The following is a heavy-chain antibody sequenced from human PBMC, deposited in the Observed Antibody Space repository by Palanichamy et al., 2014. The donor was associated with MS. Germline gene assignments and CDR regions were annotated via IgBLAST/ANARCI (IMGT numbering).Heavy chain of an antibody. D-gene: IGHD3-3*01. Sequence: EVQLVESGGGLIQPGGSLRLSCAASGLIVRNNYMTWVRQAPGKGLEWVSVTYPGELTHYADSVRGRFAIARDDSRNTVDLQMDRLRVEDTAVYFCARERPPQRGHYLTYGMDVWGQGTTVSVSS. CDR2: TYPGELT. V-gene: IGHV3-53*01. CDR3: ARERPPQRGHYLTYGMDV. J-gene: IGHJ6*02. CDR1: GLIVRNNY.